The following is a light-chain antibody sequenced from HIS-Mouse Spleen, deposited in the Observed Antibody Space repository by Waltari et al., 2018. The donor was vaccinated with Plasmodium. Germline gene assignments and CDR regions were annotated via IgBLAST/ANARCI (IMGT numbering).Light chain of an antibody. J-gene: IGKJ1*01. V-gene: IGKV1-5*03. CDR2: KAS. CDR3: QQYNSYWT. Sequence: DIQMTQSPSTLSASVGDRVTITCRASQSISSWLAWYQQKPGKAPKHLIYKASSLESGVPSRFSRSGAGTEFTLTISSLQPDYFATYYCQQYNSYWTFGQGTKVEIK. CDR1: QSISSW.